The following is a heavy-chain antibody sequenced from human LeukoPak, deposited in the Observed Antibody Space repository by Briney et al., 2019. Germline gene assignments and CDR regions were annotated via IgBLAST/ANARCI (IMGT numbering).Heavy chain of an antibody. Sequence: SETLSLTCTVSGYSISSGYYWGWIRQPPGKGLEGIGSIYHSGSTYYNPSLKSRVTISVDTSKNQFSLKLSSVTAADTAVYYCARVGATDWFDPWGQGTLVTVSS. J-gene: IGHJ5*02. V-gene: IGHV4-38-2*02. D-gene: IGHD1-26*01. CDR1: GYSISSGYY. CDR3: ARVGATDWFDP. CDR2: IYHSGST.